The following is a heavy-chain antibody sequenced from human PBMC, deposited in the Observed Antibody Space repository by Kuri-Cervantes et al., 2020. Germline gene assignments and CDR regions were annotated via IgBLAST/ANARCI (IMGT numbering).Heavy chain of an antibody. CDR1: GFAFSRFN. Sequence: GGSLRLSCAASGFAFSRFNMHWVRQAPGKGLEWTAVISVDGKHEHYADSVTGRFSISRDNSKNTLYLQMNSLRAEDTAVYYCARGGGVGRAPLPPGYYMDVWGKGTAVTVSS. J-gene: IGHJ6*03. V-gene: IGHV3-30*01. CDR3: ARGGGVGRAPLPPGYYMDV. D-gene: IGHD2-15*01. CDR2: ISVDGKHE.